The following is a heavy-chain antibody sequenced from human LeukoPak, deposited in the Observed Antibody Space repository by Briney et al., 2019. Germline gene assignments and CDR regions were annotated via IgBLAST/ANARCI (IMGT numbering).Heavy chain of an antibody. CDR1: GFTFSSYG. CDR3: ARGLPLYDYGDYIPLGPFDY. Sequence: PGGSLRLSCAASGFTFSSYGMHWVRQAPGKGLEWVAVIWYDGSNKYYADSVKGRFTISRDNSKNTLYLQMNSLRAEDTAVYYCARGLPLYDYGDYIPLGPFDYWGQGTLVTVSS. CDR2: IWYDGSNK. V-gene: IGHV3-33*08. D-gene: IGHD4-17*01. J-gene: IGHJ4*02.